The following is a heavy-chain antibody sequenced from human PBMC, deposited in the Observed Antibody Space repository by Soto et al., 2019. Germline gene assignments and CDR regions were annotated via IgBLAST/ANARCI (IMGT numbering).Heavy chain of an antibody. J-gene: IGHJ5*02. V-gene: IGHV4-30-4*01. CDR3: ASARYCTNGVCPGFDP. D-gene: IGHD2-8*01. Sequence: PSETLSLTCTVSGGSISSGDYYWSWIRQPPGKGLEWIGYIYYSGSTYYNPSLKSRVTISVDTSKNQFSLKLSSVTAADTAVYYCASARYCTNGVCPGFDPWGQGTLVTVSS. CDR2: IYYSGST. CDR1: GGSISSGDYY.